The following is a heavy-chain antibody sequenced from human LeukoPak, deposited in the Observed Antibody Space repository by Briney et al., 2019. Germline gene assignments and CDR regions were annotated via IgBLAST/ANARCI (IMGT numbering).Heavy chain of an antibody. J-gene: IGHJ4*02. D-gene: IGHD2-21*02. CDR2: FYYSGST. Sequence: SETLSLTCTVSGGSISNYYWSWIRQPPGKGLEWIGYFYYSGSTNYNPSLKSRVTISVDTSKNQFSLKLSSVTAADTAVYYCARVAYCGGDCYTIDYWGQGTLVTVSS. CDR3: ARVAYCGGDCYTIDY. V-gene: IGHV4-59*01. CDR1: GGSISNYY.